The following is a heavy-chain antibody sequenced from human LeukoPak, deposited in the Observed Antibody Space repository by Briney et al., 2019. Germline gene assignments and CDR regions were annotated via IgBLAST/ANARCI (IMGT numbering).Heavy chain of an antibody. Sequence: GGSLRLSCAASGFTFNDFGMNWVRQAPGKGLDWVSYISRDSAAKRYADSVKGQFTISRDKAKNSLYLQMNSLRDEDTAVYFCARDLGGSKGGLDVWGQGTSVTVSS. J-gene: IGHJ6*02. CDR1: GFTFNDFG. CDR3: ARDLGGSKGGLDV. CDR2: ISRDSAAK. D-gene: IGHD3-16*01. V-gene: IGHV3-48*02.